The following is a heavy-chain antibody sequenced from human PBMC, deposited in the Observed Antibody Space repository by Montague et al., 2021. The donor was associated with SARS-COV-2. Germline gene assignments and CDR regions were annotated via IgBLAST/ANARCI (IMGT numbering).Heavy chain of an antibody. D-gene: IGHD3-22*01. CDR1: GGSIRSSNYY. CDR2: IYYSGST. J-gene: IGHJ3*02. Sequence: SETLSLTCTVSGGSIRSSNYYWGWIRQPPGKGLEWIGSIYYSGSTYYNPSLKSRVTISVDTSKNQFSLQLSSVTAADTAVYYCASLTYYYGSSGSEAFDIWGQGTMVTVSS. CDR3: ASLTYYYGSSGSEAFDI. V-gene: IGHV4-39*01.